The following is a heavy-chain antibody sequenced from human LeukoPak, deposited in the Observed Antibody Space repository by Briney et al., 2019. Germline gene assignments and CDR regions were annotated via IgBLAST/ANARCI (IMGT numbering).Heavy chain of an antibody. V-gene: IGHV5-10-1*01. CDR3: ARLGGSSWSDYYYYGMDV. Sequence: TGESLKISCKGSGYSFTSYWISWVRQMPGKGLEWMGRIDPSDSYTNYSPSFQGHVTISADKSISTAYLQWSSLKASDTAMYYCARLGGSSWSDYYYYGMDVWGKGTTVTVSS. D-gene: IGHD6-13*01. CDR2: IDPSDSYT. CDR1: GYSFTSYW. J-gene: IGHJ6*04.